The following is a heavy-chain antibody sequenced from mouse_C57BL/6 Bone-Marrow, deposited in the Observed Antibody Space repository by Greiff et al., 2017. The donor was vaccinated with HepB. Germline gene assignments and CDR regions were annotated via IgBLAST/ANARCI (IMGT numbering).Heavy chain of an antibody. J-gene: IGHJ3*01. Sequence: VQLQQSGAELVRPGASVKLSCTASGFNIKDDYMHWVKQRPEQGLEWIGWIDPENGDTEYASKFQGKATITVDTSSNTAYLQLSSLTSEDTAVYYCTRYDSRFAYWGQGTLVTVSA. V-gene: IGHV14-4*01. D-gene: IGHD2-4*01. CDR1: GFNIKDDY. CDR3: TRYDSRFAY. CDR2: IDPENGDT.